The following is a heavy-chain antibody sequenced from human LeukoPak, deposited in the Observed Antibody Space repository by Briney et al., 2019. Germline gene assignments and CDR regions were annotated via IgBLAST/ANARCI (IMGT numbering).Heavy chain of an antibody. D-gene: IGHD3-10*01. CDR2: FDPEDGET. CDR1: GYTLTELS. V-gene: IGHV1-24*01. CDR3: ATGRTMVRGDVFDY. Sequence: GASVKVSCKVSGYTLTELSMHWVRQAPGKGLGWMGGFDPEDGETIYAQKFQGRVTMTEDTSTDTAYMELSSLRSEDTAVYYCATGRTMVRGDVFDYWGQGTLVTVSS. J-gene: IGHJ4*02.